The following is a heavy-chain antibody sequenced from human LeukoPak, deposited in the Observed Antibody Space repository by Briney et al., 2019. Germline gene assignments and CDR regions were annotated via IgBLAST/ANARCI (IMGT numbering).Heavy chain of an antibody. V-gene: IGHV3-23*01. CDR2: IRGNGGNT. Sequence: GGSLRLSCAASGFTFSNYAMTWVRQAPGKGLEWASSIRGNGGNTYYADSVKVRFTNFGDNSKSTLYLQMNSLRVEDTAIYYCAKALRAAPGTTPGDYWGQGTLVTVSS. CDR1: GFTFSNYA. CDR3: AKALRAAPGTTPGDY. D-gene: IGHD6-13*01. J-gene: IGHJ4*02.